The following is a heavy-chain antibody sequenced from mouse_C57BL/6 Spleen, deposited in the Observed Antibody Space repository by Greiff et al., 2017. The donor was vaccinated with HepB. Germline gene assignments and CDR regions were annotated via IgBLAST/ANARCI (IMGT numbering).Heavy chain of an antibody. CDR2: ILPGSGST. CDR3: ARRGLITTVVDWYFDV. J-gene: IGHJ1*03. D-gene: IGHD1-1*01. Sequence: QVQLQQSGAELMKPGASVKLSCKATGYTFTGYWIEWVKQRPGHGLEWIGEILPGSGSTNYNEKFKGKATFTADTSSNTAYMQLSSLTTENSAIYYCARRGLITTVVDWYFDVWGTGTTVTVSS. CDR1: GYTFTGYW. V-gene: IGHV1-9*01.